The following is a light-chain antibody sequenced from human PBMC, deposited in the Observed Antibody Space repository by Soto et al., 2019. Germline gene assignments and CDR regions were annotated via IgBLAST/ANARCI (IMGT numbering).Light chain of an antibody. CDR3: HQYGRSPRGT. V-gene: IGKV3-20*01. J-gene: IGKJ1*01. CDR2: GTS. Sequence: DIVLTQSPGTLSLSPGERATLSCRASQSVTSNYLAWYQQKPGQAPRLLMYGTSSRATGIPDRFSGSGSGTDFTLTISSLEPEDFAVYYCHQYGRSPRGTFGQGTKVDSK. CDR1: QSVTSNY.